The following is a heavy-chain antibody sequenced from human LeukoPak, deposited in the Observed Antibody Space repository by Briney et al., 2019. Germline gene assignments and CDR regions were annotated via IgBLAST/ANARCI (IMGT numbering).Heavy chain of an antibody. D-gene: IGHD6-13*01. J-gene: IGHJ4*02. CDR3: ATGPHSSWYGLDY. CDR1: GFTFSSYA. V-gene: IGHV3-30-3*01. CDR2: ISYDGSNK. Sequence: GGSLRLSCAASGFTFSSYAMHWVRQAPGKGLEWVAVISYDGSNKYYADSVKGRFTISRDNSKNTLYLQMNSLRAEHTAVYYCATGPHSSWYGLDYWGQGTLVTVSS.